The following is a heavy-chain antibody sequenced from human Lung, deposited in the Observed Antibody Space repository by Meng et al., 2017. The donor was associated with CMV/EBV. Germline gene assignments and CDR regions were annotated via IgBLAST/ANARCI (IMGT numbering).Heavy chain of an antibody. D-gene: IGHD2-21*01. V-gene: IGHV1-2*02. CDR3: ARSIVVVIATLDP. CDR1: GYTFTAYY. Sequence: ASVXVSXKASGYTFTAYYLHWVRQAPGQGLEWMGWINPNTGDTNYAQKFQGRVTMTRDTSISTAYMELSSLTSDDTAVYHCARSIVVVIATLDPWGQGTLVTVSS. CDR2: INPNTGDT. J-gene: IGHJ5*02.